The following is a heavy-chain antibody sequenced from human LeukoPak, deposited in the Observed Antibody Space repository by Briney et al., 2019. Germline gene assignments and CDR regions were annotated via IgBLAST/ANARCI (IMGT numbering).Heavy chain of an antibody. J-gene: IGHJ3*02. Sequence: SETLSLTCAVYGGSFSGYYWSWIRQPPGKGLEWIGEINHSGSTNYNPSLKSRLTISSDTSKNQVSLNLNSVTAADTAVYYCARLDGGIGAYDIWGQGTMVTVSS. CDR3: ARLDGGIGAYDI. CDR1: GGSFSGYY. CDR2: INHSGST. D-gene: IGHD4-23*01. V-gene: IGHV4-34*01.